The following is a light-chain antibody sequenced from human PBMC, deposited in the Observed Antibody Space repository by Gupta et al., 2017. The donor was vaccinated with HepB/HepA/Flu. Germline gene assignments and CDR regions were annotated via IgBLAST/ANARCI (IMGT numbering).Light chain of an antibody. CDR1: SSNIGSYY. CDR3: EAWDDSMSAVL. CDR2: KNN. V-gene: IGLV1-47*01. Sequence: QSVLTQPPSASGTPGQRVTISCSGSSSNIGSYYAYWFQQLPGTAPTLLIYKNNQRPSGVPDRFSGSKSGTSATLAISGLRAEDEADYYCEAWDDSMSAVLFGGGTKLTVL. J-gene: IGLJ2*01.